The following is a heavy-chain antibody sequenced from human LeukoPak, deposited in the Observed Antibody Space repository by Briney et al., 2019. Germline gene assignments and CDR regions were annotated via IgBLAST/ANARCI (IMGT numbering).Heavy chain of an antibody. CDR3: VRHDGRGGATMGAFDS. Sequence: SEALSLTCTVSAGSFISSSHHWGWIRQSPGKGLEWIGSVYYGRTTYYNPSLDGRVTVSLDTSANQFSLQLNSVTAADTAVYYCVRHDGRGGATMGAFDSWGQGSLVTVSS. CDR2: VYYGRTT. J-gene: IGHJ5*01. CDR1: AGSFISSSHH. V-gene: IGHV4-39*01. D-gene: IGHD5-12*01.